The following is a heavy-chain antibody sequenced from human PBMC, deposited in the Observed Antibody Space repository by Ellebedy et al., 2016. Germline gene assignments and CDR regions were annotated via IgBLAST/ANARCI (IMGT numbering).Heavy chain of an antibody. Sequence: SETLSLTCTVSGGSISSYYWNWIRQPPGKGLEWIGYIYYSGDTNYNPSLKSRVTISVDTSRNQFSLQLSSVTAADTAVYYCARPSTTRAFDIWGQGTMVTVSS. CDR1: GGSISSYY. V-gene: IGHV4-59*08. CDR3: ARPSTTRAFDI. CDR2: IYYSGDT. D-gene: IGHD2-2*01. J-gene: IGHJ3*02.